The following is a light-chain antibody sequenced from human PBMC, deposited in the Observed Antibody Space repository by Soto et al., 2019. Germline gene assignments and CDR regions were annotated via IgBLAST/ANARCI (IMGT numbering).Light chain of an antibody. V-gene: IGKV3-20*01. CDR3: QQYGSYPLT. Sequence: EVVLTKSPGALSLSTGERATLSCRASHSVDSSYFAWYQQRPGQAPRLLIYETSSRATGIPDRFSGSGSGTDFTLTVSRLEPEDFAVYFCQQYGSYPLTFGGGTKVEIK. J-gene: IGKJ4*01. CDR2: ETS. CDR1: HSVDSSY.